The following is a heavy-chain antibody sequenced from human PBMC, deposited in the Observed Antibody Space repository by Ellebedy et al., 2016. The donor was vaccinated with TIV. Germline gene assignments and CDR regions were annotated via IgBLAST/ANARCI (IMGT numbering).Heavy chain of an antibody. CDR3: AGEDIGSHDAFDI. Sequence: PGGSLRLSCAASGFTVSSTYMNWVRQAPGKGLEWVSVLYSGGSTYYADSVKGRFTISRDNSKNTLYLQMNSLRAEDTAVYYCAGEDIGSHDAFDIWGRGTMVTVSS. J-gene: IGHJ3*02. V-gene: IGHV3-53*01. D-gene: IGHD1-26*01. CDR1: GFTVSSTY. CDR2: LYSGGST.